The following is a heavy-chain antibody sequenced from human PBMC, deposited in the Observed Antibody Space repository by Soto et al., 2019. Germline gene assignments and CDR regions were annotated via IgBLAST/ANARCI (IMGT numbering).Heavy chain of an antibody. CDR2: IKKKADGGTT. J-gene: IGHJ4*02. CDR1: GFLFSDAW. CDR3: RTQWLD. Sequence: PGGSLRLSCAASGFLFSDAWMSWVRQAPGKGLEWVGLIKKKADGGTTEYAAPLKGRFTISRDDSKDIVYLQMSSLKTEDTAVYYCRTQWLDWGQGTLVTVSS. V-gene: IGHV3-15*01. D-gene: IGHD6-19*01.